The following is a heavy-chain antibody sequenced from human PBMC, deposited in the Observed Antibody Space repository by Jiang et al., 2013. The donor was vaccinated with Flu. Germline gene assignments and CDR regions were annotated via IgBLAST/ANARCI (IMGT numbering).Heavy chain of an antibody. V-gene: IGHV5-51*01. CDR1: GYTFTSYW. CDR3: ARPVTAHSGSFWYFDL. CDR2: IYPVDSDT. J-gene: IGHJ2*01. Sequence: GAEVKKPGDSLKISCKGSGYTFTSYWIGWVRQMPGKGLEWMAIIYPVDSDTRYSPSFQGQVTISVDKSISTAYLQWSSLKASDTAIYFCARPVTAHSGSFWYFDLWGRGTLVTVSS. D-gene: IGHD2-21*02.